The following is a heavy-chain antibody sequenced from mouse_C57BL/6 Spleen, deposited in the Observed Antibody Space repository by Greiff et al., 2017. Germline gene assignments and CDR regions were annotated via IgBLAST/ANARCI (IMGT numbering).Heavy chain of an antibody. Sequence: QVQLQQPGAALVKPGASVKLSCKASGYTFTSYWMHWVKQRPGQGLEWIGMIHPTSGSTNYNEKFKSKATLTVDKSSSTAYMQLSSLTSEDSAVYYCARVATVVAHWSFDVWGTGATVTVSS. CDR3: ARVATVVAHWSFDV. CDR1: GYTFTSYW. V-gene: IGHV1-64*01. CDR2: IHPTSGST. J-gene: IGHJ1*03. D-gene: IGHD1-1*01.